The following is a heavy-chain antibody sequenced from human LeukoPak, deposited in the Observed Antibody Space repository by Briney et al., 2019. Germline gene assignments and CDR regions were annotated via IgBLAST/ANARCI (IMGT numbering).Heavy chain of an antibody. Sequence: GASVKVSCKASGGTFSSYAISWVRQAPGQGLEWMGRIIPIFGTANYAQKFQGRVTITTDESTSTAYMELSSLRSEDTAVDYCARWYDILTGYYRDWGQGTLVTVSS. CDR2: IIPIFGTA. J-gene: IGHJ4*02. V-gene: IGHV1-69*05. CDR1: GGTFSSYA. D-gene: IGHD3-9*01. CDR3: ARWYDILTGYYRD.